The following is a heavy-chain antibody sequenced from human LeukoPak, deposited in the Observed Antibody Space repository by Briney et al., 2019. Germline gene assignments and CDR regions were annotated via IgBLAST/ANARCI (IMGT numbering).Heavy chain of an antibody. V-gene: IGHV1-46*01. Sequence: ASVKVSCKASGYTFTSNYIHWVRQAPGQGLEWMGIINPSGGSTRYAQKFQGRVTMTRDTSTSTAYMELRSLRSDDTAVYYCASSAGYDILTAYLLDYWGQGTLVTVSS. CDR2: INPSGGST. CDR3: ASSAGYDILTAYLLDY. J-gene: IGHJ4*02. CDR1: GYTFTSNY. D-gene: IGHD3-9*01.